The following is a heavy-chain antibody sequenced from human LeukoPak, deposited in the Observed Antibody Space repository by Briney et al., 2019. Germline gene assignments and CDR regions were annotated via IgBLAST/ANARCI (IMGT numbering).Heavy chain of an antibody. CDR3: ARHGDYHYNS. J-gene: IGHJ4*02. V-gene: IGHV3-7*05. D-gene: IGHD4-17*01. CDR1: GFTFSSYA. CDR2: IKVDESEK. Sequence: GGSLRLSCAASGFTFSSYAMSWVRQAPGKGLEWVANIKVDESEKYYVDSVRGRFTISRDNAKNSLYLQMNSLRAEDTAVYYCARHGDYHYNSWGQGTLVTVSS.